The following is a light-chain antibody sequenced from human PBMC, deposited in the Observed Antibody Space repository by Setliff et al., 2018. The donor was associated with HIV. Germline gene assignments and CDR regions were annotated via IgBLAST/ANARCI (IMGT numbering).Light chain of an antibody. J-gene: IGLJ2*01. CDR2: EVS. CDR1: SSDVGGYNY. V-gene: IGLV2-8*01. Sequence: QSVLTQPPSASGSPGQSVTISCTGTSSDVGGYNYVSRYQQHPGKAPKLMIYEVSKRPSGVPDRFSGSKSGNTASLTVSGLQAEDEADYYCSSYAGSNNLVFGGGTK. CDR3: SSYAGSNNLV.